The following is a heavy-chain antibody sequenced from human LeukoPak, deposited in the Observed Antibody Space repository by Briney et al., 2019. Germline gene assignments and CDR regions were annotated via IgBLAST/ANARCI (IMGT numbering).Heavy chain of an antibody. D-gene: IGHD6-25*01. CDR2: IEDDGDQK. Sequence: QTGGSLRLSCVASGFTFGNYWMSWVRQAPGKGLEFVGNIEDDGDQKNYVDSVRGRFTISRGNVKNSLYLQMNSLRVEDTAVYYCARDIIRGQSDFDYWGQGVLVTVSS. V-gene: IGHV3-7*01. CDR1: GFTFGNYW. J-gene: IGHJ4*02. CDR3: ARDIIRGQSDFDY.